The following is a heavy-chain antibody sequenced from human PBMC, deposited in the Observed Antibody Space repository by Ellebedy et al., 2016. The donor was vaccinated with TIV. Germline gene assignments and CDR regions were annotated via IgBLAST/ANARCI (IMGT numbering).Heavy chain of an antibody. Sequence: ASVKVSCKASGYAFSHYGLHWVRQAPGQGLEWMAWINGGDGNAKYSWKFQGRDSFTRDTSASTAYMELTSLTSKDTAVYYCGRSGNAWGIDFWGQGTLVTVSS. CDR3: GRSGNAWGIDF. CDR2: INGGDGNA. D-gene: IGHD3-16*01. J-gene: IGHJ4*02. CDR1: GYAFSHYG. V-gene: IGHV1-3*01.